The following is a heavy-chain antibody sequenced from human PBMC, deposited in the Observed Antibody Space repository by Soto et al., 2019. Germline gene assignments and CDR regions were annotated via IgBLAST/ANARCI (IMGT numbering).Heavy chain of an antibody. CDR3: ALDSSGYLDYYYYGMDV. CDR2: IDWDDDE. J-gene: IGHJ6*02. D-gene: IGHD3-22*01. CDR1: GFSLSTSGMR. V-gene: IGHV2-70*04. Sequence: GPTLVNPTQTLTLTCTFSGFSLSTSGMRVSWIRQPPGKALEWLARIDWDDDEFYSTSLKTRLTISKDTSKNQVVLTMTNMDPVDTATYYCALDSSGYLDYYYYGMDVWGQGTTVTVSS.